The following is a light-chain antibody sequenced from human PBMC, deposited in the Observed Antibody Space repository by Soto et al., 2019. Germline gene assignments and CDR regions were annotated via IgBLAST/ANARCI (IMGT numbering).Light chain of an antibody. Sequence: DIPMTQSPSSLSASVGDRVTITCRASETISRSLNWFQQKPGKAPKLLIYAASILQNEVPSRFRGSGSGTDFTLPISSLQFEDFATYYCQQTHSGPLTFGHGTRLEI. CDR1: ETISRS. CDR2: AAS. J-gene: IGKJ5*01. V-gene: IGKV1-39*01. CDR3: QQTHSGPLT.